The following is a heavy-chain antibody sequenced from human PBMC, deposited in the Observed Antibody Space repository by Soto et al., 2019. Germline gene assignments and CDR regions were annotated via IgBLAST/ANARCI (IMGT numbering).Heavy chain of an antibody. Sequence: SETLSLTCAVYGGSFSGYWWIWIRQPPGKGLEWIGEISHSGSTNYNASLKSRVSISADTSKNQLSLKLSSVTAADTAVYSCARRYGYYFEYWGQGTLVTVSS. CDR3: ARRYGYYFEY. CDR1: GGSFSGYW. CDR2: ISHSGST. V-gene: IGHV4-34*01. D-gene: IGHD3-9*01. J-gene: IGHJ4*02.